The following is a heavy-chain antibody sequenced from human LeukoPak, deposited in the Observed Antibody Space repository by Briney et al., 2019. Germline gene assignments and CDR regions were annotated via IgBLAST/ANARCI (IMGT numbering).Heavy chain of an antibody. Sequence: PGGSLRLSCAASGFTFSSYAMHWVRQAPGKGLEWVAVISYDGSNKYYADSVKGRFTISRDNSKNTLYLQMNSLGAEDTAVYYCARDFSGILDYWGQGTLVTVSS. CDR3: ARDFSGILDY. V-gene: IGHV3-30*04. CDR1: GFTFSSYA. CDR2: ISYDGSNK. J-gene: IGHJ4*02.